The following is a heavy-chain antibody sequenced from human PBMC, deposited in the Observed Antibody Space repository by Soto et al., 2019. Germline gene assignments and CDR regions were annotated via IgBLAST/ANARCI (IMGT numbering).Heavy chain of an antibody. CDR3: ARNSYSSASNCFDY. V-gene: IGHV3-23*01. J-gene: IGHJ4*02. Sequence: GGSLRLSCAASGFTFNSNAMSWVRQAPGTGLEWVSSISGGGTDTFYTDSVKGRFIISRDTSQNMLYLQMNSLRADDTAVYYCARNSYSSASNCFDYWGQGTLVTVSS. CDR1: GFTFNSNA. CDR2: ISGGGTDT. D-gene: IGHD6-25*01.